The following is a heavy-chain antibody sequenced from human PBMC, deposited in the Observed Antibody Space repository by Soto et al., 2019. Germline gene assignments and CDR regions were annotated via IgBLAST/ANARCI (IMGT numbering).Heavy chain of an antibody. V-gene: IGHV4-59*01. CDR3: ARDRRDGYNFYFDY. CDR2: IYYSGST. D-gene: IGHD5-12*01. J-gene: IGHJ4*02. Sequence: SETLSLTCTVSGGSISSYYWSWIRQPPGQGLEWIGYIYYSGSTNYNPSLKSRVTISVDTSKNQFSLKLSSVTAADTAVYYCARDRRDGYNFYFDYWGQGTLVTVSS. CDR1: GGSISSYY.